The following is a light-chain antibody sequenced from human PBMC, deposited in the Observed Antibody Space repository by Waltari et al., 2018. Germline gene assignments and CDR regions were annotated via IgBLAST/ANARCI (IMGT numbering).Light chain of an antibody. CDR3: CSYAGSAITV. V-gene: IGLV2-23*02. CDR1: SSDVGTYNL. CDR2: DVN. J-gene: IGLJ2*01. Sequence: QPALTQTATVSGSPGQSITISCTGTSSDVGTYNLVSWYQQHPAKAPTLIIYDVNQRPSGVSNRFSGSKSGSTASLTISGLQAADEANYYCCSYAGSAITVFGGGTKVTVL.